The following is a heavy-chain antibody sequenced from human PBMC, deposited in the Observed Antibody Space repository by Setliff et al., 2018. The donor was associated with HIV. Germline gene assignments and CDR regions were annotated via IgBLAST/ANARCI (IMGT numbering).Heavy chain of an antibody. D-gene: IGHD3-10*01. CDR1: GYSISSGYY. V-gene: IGHV4-38-2*02. J-gene: IGHJ5*02. CDR3: SRHFPSISLFFGYPGPVDR. Sequence: PSETLSLPCNVSGYSISSGYYWGWIRQHPGKGLEWIGSIFNDGRTYYNPSLKSRVTIPMDTSTNQFSLKLTSVTAADAADYFCSRHFPSISLFFGYPGPVDRLGQGALGAVSA. CDR2: IFNDGRT.